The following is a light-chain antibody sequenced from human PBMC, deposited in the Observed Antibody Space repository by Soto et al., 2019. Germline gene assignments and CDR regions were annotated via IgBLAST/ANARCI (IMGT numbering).Light chain of an antibody. CDR2: KAS. J-gene: IGKJ4*01. CDR3: QQYNSSPLT. V-gene: IGKV1-5*03. CDR1: QSISSW. Sequence: DIQMTQSPSTLTASVGDRVTITCRASQSISSWLAWYQQKPGKAPKLLIYKASSLESGVPSRFSGSGSGTEFTLTITGLQPDDFATYYCQQYNSSPLTFGGGTKVGIK.